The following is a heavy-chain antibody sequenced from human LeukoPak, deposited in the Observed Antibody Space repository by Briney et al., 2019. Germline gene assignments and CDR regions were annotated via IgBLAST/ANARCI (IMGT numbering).Heavy chain of an antibody. J-gene: IGHJ5*02. V-gene: IGHV4-31*03. D-gene: IGHD3-10*01. CDR3: AREYGSGSYSWFDP. Sequence: PSETLSLTCTVSGGSISSGGYYWSWIRQHPGKGLEWIGYIYYSGSTYYNPSLKSRVTMSVDTSKNQFSLKLSSVTAADTAVYYCAREYGSGSYSWFDPWGQGTLVTVSS. CDR1: GGSISSGGYY. CDR2: IYYSGST.